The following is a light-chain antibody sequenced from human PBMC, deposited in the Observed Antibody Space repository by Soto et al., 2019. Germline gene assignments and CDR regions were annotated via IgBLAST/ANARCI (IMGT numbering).Light chain of an antibody. CDR3: SSYTRSSTLVV. V-gene: IGLV2-14*01. CDR1: SSDVGGYNY. J-gene: IGLJ2*01. CDR2: DVS. Sequence: QSALTQPASVSGSPGQSIAISCTGTSSDVGGYNYVSWYQKHPDKSPKLMIYDVSNRPSGVSNRFSGSKSGNTASLTISGLQAEDEAEYYCSSYTRSSTLVVFGGGTKVTVL.